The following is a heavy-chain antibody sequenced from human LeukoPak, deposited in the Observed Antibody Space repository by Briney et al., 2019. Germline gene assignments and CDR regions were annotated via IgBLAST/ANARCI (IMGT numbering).Heavy chain of an antibody. V-gene: IGHV3-23*01. Sequence: GGSLRLSCEASGFTFGSYAMYWVRQAPGKGLEWVAGIFGCGGSAHYADSAKGRFTISRDNSKNTVYLQINSLRAEDTAVYYCGKTTTGYSSGQKPAWPVDYWGQGTLVTVSS. J-gene: IGHJ4*02. CDR2: IFGCGGSA. CDR1: GFTFGSYA. CDR3: GKTTTGYSSGQKPAWPVDY. D-gene: IGHD6-19*01.